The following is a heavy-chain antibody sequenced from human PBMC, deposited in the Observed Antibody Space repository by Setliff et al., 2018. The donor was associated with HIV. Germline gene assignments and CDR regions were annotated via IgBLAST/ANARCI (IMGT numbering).Heavy chain of an antibody. CDR2: IYHSGST. CDR3: ARQGYYYDNSGYFTI. D-gene: IGHD3-22*01. V-gene: IGHV4-4*02. Sequence: SETLSLTCAVSGASINSNNWWSWVRQPPGKGLEWIGEIYHSGSTNSSPSLRSRVTISVDKSKNQLSLKLSSVTAADTAVYYCARQGYYYDNSGYFTIWGQGTLVTVSS. CDR1: GASINSNNW. J-gene: IGHJ4*02.